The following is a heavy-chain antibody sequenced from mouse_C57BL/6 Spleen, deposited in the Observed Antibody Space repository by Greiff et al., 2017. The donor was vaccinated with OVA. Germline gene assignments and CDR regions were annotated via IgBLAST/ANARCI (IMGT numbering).Heavy chain of an antibody. J-gene: IGHJ3*01. V-gene: IGHV1-18*01. D-gene: IGHD2-5*01. Sequence: VQLQQPGTELVKPGASVKIPCKASGYTFTDYNMDWVKQSHGKSLEWIGDINPNNGGTIYNQKFKGKATLTVDKSSSTAYMELRSLTSEDTAVYYCARGHSTFAYWGQGTLVTVSA. CDR3: ARGHSTFAY. CDR2: INPNNGGT. CDR1: GYTFTDYN.